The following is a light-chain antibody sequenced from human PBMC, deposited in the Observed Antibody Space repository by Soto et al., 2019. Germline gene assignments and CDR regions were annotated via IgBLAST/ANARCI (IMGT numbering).Light chain of an antibody. CDR3: QQCHMHSGT. J-gene: IGKJ1*01. V-gene: IGKV1-5*03. CDR2: KAS. CDR1: QTIDCW. Sequence: DIQMTQSPSTLSASVGDRVTITCRASQTIDCWLAWYQQRPGKPPNLLIYKASTSARGVPSRFSGSGSGPEFTLNIITLQPDVFGSYYCQQCHMHSGTFGQGTKVDIK.